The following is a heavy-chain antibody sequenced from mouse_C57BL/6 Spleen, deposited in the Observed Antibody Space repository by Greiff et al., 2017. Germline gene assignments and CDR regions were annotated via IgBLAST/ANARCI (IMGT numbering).Heavy chain of an antibody. CDR1: GYTFTSYW. Sequence: QVQLQQPGAELVRPGSSVKLFCKASGYTFTSYWMHWVKQRPIQGLECIGNIDPSDSETHYNQKFKDKATLTVDKSSSTAYMQLSSLTSEDSAVYYCARGGSSYAMDYWGQGTSVTVSS. V-gene: IGHV1-52*01. CDR3: ARGGSSYAMDY. CDR2: IDPSDSET. J-gene: IGHJ4*01.